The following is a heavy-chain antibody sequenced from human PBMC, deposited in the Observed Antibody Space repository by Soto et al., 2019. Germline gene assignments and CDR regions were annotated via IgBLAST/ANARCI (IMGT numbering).Heavy chain of an antibody. V-gene: IGHV3-21*01. Sequence: EVQLVESGGGLVKPGVSLSLSCAASGFTFSSYSMNWVRQAPGKGLEWVSSISSSSSYIYYADSVKGRFTISRDNAKNSLYLQMNSLRAEDTAVYYCARGDPTAMATGHWGQGTLVTVSS. CDR3: ARGDPTAMATGH. CDR2: ISSSSSYI. J-gene: IGHJ4*02. D-gene: IGHD5-18*01. CDR1: GFTFSSYS.